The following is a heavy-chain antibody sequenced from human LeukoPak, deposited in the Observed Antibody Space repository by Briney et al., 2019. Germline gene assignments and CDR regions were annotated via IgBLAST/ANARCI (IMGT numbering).Heavy chain of an antibody. V-gene: IGHV1-2*02. Sequence: ASVKVSCKTSGYTFTGYYMHWVRQAPGQGLEWMGWINPNSGGTNYAQKFQGRVTMTRDTSISTAYMELSRLRSDDTAVYYCASLWFGELLGIGDAFDIWGQGTMVTVSS. D-gene: IGHD3-10*01. CDR2: INPNSGGT. J-gene: IGHJ3*02. CDR1: GYTFTGYY. CDR3: ASLWFGELLGIGDAFDI.